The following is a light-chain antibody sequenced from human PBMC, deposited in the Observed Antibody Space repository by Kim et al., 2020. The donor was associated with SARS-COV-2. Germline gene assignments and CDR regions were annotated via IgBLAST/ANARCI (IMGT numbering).Light chain of an antibody. CDR1: NIGTKX. Sequence: SYELTQAPSVSVAPGKTARITCGGTNIGTKXVHWYQQKPGQAPVLVIYYDSDRPSGIPERFSGSNSGNTATLTISRVEAGDEADYFCQVWDSGTVV. CDR3: QVWDSGTVV. V-gene: IGLV3-21*04. CDR2: YDS. J-gene: IGLJ2*01.